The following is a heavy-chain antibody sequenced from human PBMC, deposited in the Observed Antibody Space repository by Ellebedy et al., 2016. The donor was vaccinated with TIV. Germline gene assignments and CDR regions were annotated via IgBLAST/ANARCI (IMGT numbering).Heavy chain of an antibody. CDR3: AHATVRA. D-gene: IGHD3-10*01. CDR2: IKQDGNEK. Sequence: GESLKISCAASGFTFNNAYMNWVRQAPGKELEYVASIKQDGNEKYYVDSVKGRFTISRDNAKNSLYLQMNSLRAEDTAVYYCAHATVRAWGQGALVTVSS. V-gene: IGHV3-7*01. CDR1: GFTFNNAY. J-gene: IGHJ5*02.